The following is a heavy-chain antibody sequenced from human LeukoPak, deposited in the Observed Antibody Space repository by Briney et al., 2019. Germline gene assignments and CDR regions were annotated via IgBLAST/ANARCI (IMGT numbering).Heavy chain of an antibody. Sequence: PGGSLTLPCAASGFTFKSYAMMWVRQAPGQGLEWGSSIRGSGGNTYYADSVKGRFTISRENSKNTLFLQMYSLRAEDTAVYYCAHPWSGYTSFDYWGQGTLVTVSS. V-gene: IGHV3-23*01. CDR2: IRGSGGNT. CDR1: GFTFKSYA. CDR3: AHPWSGYTSFDY. D-gene: IGHD3-3*01. J-gene: IGHJ4*02.